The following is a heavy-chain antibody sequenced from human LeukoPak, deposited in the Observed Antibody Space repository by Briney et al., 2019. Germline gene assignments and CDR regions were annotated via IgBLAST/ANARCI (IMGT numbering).Heavy chain of an antibody. CDR1: GGSISSYY. CDR2: IYYSGST. D-gene: IGHD3-22*01. Sequence: LSETLSLTCTVSGGSISSYYWTWIRQPPGKGLEWIGYIYYSGSTNYNPSLKSRVTISVDTSKNQFSLKLSSVTAADTAVYYCARIAYYYDSSGPNRPLYYFDYWGQGTLVTVSS. V-gene: IGHV4-59*01. CDR3: ARIAYYYDSSGPNRPLYYFDY. J-gene: IGHJ4*02.